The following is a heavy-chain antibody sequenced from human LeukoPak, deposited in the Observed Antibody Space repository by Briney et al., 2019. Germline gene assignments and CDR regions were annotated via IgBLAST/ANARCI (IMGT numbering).Heavy chain of an antibody. D-gene: IGHD3-22*01. CDR3: ARIPYDSSGLPNYYYYGMDV. CDR1: GYTFTSYG. CDR2: MNPNSGNT. Sequence: ASVKVSCKASGYTFTSYGINWVRQATGQGLEWMGWMNPNSGNTGYAQKFQGRVTMTRNTSISTAYMELSSLRSEDTAVYYCARIPYDSSGLPNYYYYGMDVWGQGTTVTVSS. V-gene: IGHV1-8*01. J-gene: IGHJ6*02.